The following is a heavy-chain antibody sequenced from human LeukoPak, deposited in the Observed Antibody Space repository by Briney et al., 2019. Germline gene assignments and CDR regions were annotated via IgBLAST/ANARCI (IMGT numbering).Heavy chain of an antibody. CDR3: ARYHGDYAFDY. CDR2: IYYSRST. CDR1: GGSISSYY. J-gene: IGHJ4*02. V-gene: IGHV4-59*01. D-gene: IGHD4-17*01. Sequence: SETLSLTCTVSGGSISSYYWSWIRQPPGKGLEWIGYIYYSRSTNYNPSLKSRVTISVDTSKNQFSLKLSSVTAADTAVYYCARYHGDYAFDYWGQGTLVTVSS.